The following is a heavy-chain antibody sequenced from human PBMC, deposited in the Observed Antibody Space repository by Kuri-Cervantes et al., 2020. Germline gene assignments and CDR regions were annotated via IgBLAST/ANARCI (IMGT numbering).Heavy chain of an antibody. J-gene: IGHJ4*02. D-gene: IGHD4-11*01. CDR2: IWYDGSNK. CDR1: GFTFSSYG. CDR3: ARVPPLGLQPNPYFDY. V-gene: IGHV3-33*01. Sequence: LSLTCAASGFTFSSYGMHWVRQAPGKGLEWVAVIWYDGSNKYYADSVKGRFTISRDNSKNTLYLQMNSLRAEDTAVHYCARVPPLGLQPNPYFDYWGQGTLVTVSS.